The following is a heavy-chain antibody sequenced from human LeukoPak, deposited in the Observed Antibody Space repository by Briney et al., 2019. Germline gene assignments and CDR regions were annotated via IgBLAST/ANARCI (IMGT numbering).Heavy chain of an antibody. CDR1: GGSISSYY. D-gene: IGHD3-10*01. Sequence: PSDTLSLTCTVSGGSISSYYWSWIRQSPGKGLEWIGSIYYSGSTDYNPSLKSRVSISVDTSKNQFSLKLSSVTAADTAVYYCARHVLFYYLYHMDVWGKGTTVTVSS. V-gene: IGHV4-59*08. CDR3: ARHVLFYYLYHMDV. CDR2: IYYSGST. J-gene: IGHJ6*03.